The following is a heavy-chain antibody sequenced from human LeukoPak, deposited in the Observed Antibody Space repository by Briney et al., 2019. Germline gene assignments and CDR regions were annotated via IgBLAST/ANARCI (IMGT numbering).Heavy chain of an antibody. CDR2: ISSSSSYI. V-gene: IGHV3-21*01. Sequence: GSLRLSCAASGFAFSSYSMNWVRQAPGKGLEWVSSISSSSSYIYYADSVKGRFTISIDNAKNSLYLQMNSLRAEDTAVYYCVTAAGLGVYYFDYWGQGTLVTVSS. CDR1: GFAFSSYS. CDR3: VTAAGLGVYYFDY. D-gene: IGHD6-13*01. J-gene: IGHJ4*02.